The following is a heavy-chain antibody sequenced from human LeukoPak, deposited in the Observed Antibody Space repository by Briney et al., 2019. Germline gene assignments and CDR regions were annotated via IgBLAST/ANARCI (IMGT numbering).Heavy chain of an antibody. CDR2: ISSRGSYT. V-gene: IGHV3-21*04. CDR1: GFTFSNYN. CDR3: AKGNLRGPPPNIDY. J-gene: IGHJ4*02. D-gene: IGHD5/OR15-5a*01. Sequence: GGSLRLSCAASGFTFSNYNMNWVRQAPGKGLEWVSYISSRGSYTYYADSVKGRFTISRDNAKNSLYLQMNSLRAEDTAVYYCAKGNLRGPPPNIDYWGQGTLVTVSS.